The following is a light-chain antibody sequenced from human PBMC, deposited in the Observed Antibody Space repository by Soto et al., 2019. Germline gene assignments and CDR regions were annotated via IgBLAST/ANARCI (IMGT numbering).Light chain of an antibody. CDR3: AAWDDSLNGPV. Sequence: QSVLTQPPSASGTPGQKVTISCSGSSSNIGSNTVNWYQQLLGTAPKVLIYSNNQRPSGVPDRFSGSKSGTSASLAISGLQSEDEADFYCAAWDDSLNGPVFGGGTKVTVL. CDR2: SNN. V-gene: IGLV1-44*01. CDR1: SSNIGSNT. J-gene: IGLJ2*01.